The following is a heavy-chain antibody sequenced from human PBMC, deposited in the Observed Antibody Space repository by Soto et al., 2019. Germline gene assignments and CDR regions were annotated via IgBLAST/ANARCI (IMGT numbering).Heavy chain of an antibody. Sequence: SETLSLTCAVYNGSFSGYYWSWIRQAPGKGLEWIGEINHSGSTNYNPSLKSRVTISVDTSKNQFSLRLTSGTAADTAVYYCARGGGYDYLDYYYGMDVWGQGTTVTV. CDR2: INHSGST. D-gene: IGHD5-12*01. J-gene: IGHJ6*02. V-gene: IGHV4-34*01. CDR1: NGSFSGYY. CDR3: ARGGGYDYLDYYYGMDV.